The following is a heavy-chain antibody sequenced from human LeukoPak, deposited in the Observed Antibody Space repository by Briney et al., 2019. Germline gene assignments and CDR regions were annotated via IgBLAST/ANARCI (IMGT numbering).Heavy chain of an antibody. Sequence: PGGSLRLSCTASGLTFSTSGFNWVRQAPGKGLEWVAAIGPPGSDRYHADSIKGRFTISRDNSNNFLYLQMNSLRAEDTAVYYCAQNWPLDYWGKETRVTVSS. V-gene: IGHV3-21*06. CDR3: AQNWPLDY. CDR2: IGPPGSDR. J-gene: IGHJ4*02. CDR1: GLTFSTSG. D-gene: IGHD1-1*01.